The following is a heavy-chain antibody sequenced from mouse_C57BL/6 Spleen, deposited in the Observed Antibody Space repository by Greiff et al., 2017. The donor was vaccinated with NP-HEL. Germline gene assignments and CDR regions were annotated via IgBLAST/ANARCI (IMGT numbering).Heavy chain of an antibody. CDR3: ARSSNYYGNFWFAD. J-gene: IGHJ3*01. V-gene: IGHV1-53*01. D-gene: IGHD2-1*01. Sequence: VQLQQPGTELVKPGASVKLSCKASGYTFTSYWMHWVKQRPGQGLEWIGNINPSNGGTNYNEKFKSKATLTVDKSSSTAYMQLSSLTSEDSAVYYCARSSNYYGNFWFADWGQGTLVTVSA. CDR1: GYTFTSYW. CDR2: INPSNGGT.